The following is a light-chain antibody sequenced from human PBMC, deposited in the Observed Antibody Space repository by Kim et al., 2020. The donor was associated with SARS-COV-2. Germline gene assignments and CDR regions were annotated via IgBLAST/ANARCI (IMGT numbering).Light chain of an antibody. Sequence: SYEPTQSPSESVSPGQTASITCSGDGLGHKDVYWYHQRPGQSPVLVMYQDSKRPSGIPERFSGSNSGNTATLTISGSQATDEGDYYCQAWDSHNVVFGGGTKLTVL. CDR2: QDS. CDR3: QAWDSHNVV. CDR1: GLGHKD. V-gene: IGLV3-1*01. J-gene: IGLJ2*01.